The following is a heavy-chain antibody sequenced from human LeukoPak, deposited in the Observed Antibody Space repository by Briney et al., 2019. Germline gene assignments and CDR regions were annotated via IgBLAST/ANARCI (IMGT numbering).Heavy chain of an antibody. Sequence: ASVKVSCKDSVHTFTGYYMHWVRQAPGQGLEWMGWINPNSGGTNYAQKNQGRLTMTRGTSSSTAYMELSRVRDDDTAVCYCASGKQYDFDYWGQGAPVTVSS. CDR3: ASGKQYDFDY. CDR2: INPNSGGT. V-gene: IGHV1-2*02. CDR1: VHTFTGYY. D-gene: IGHD1-1*01. J-gene: IGHJ4*02.